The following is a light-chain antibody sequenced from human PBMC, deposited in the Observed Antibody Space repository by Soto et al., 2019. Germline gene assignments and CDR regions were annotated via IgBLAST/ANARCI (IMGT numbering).Light chain of an antibody. CDR3: QQSSSTPLT. Sequence: IHMSQSPSALSASVGYSLTISCRASETISQYLNWYQQKPGKAPKLLIYSASKLQSGVPARFSGSGSGTDFTLTITSLQSEDFATYYCQQSSSTPLTFGGGTKVDIK. J-gene: IGKJ4*01. CDR2: SAS. V-gene: IGKV1-39*01. CDR1: ETISQY.